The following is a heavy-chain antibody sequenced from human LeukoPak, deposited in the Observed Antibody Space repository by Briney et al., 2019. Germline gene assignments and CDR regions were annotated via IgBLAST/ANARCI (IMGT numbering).Heavy chain of an antibody. V-gene: IGHV4-39*07. D-gene: IGHD6-13*01. CDR2: IYYSGST. CDR1: GGSISSSSYY. Sequence: SETLSLTCTVSGGSISSSSYYWGWIRQPPGKGLEWIGNIYYSGSTYYNPSLKSRVTISVDTSKNQFSLKLSSVTAADTAVYYCARDYGGRFMKKQLVNDYWGQGTLVTVSS. J-gene: IGHJ4*02. CDR3: ARDYGGRFMKKQLVNDY.